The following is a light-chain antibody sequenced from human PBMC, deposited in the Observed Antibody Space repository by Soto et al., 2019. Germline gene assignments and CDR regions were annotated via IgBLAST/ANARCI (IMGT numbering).Light chain of an antibody. CDR2: DAS. CDR3: QQYNSYPRT. CDR1: QSISSW. V-gene: IGKV1-5*01. Sequence: DSQMTQSPSTLSASVGDRVTITCRASQSISSWLAWYQQKPGKAPKLLIYDASSLESGVPSRFSGSGSGTEFTLTISSRQPDDFATYYCQQYNSYPRTFGQGTKVAIK. J-gene: IGKJ1*01.